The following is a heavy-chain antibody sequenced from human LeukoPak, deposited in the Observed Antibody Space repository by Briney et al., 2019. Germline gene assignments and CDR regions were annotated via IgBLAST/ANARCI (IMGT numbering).Heavy chain of an antibody. CDR2: ISYSGST. V-gene: IGHV4-59*01. CDR3: AREGTAGTNLNWFDP. Sequence: SETLSLTCTVSGGXISSYYWSWIRQPPGKGLEWIGDISYSGSTNFNPSLKSRVTISVDTSKNQFSLKLSSVTAADTAVYYCAREGTAGTNLNWFDPWGQGTLVTVSS. D-gene: IGHD1-1*01. CDR1: GGXISSYY. J-gene: IGHJ5*02.